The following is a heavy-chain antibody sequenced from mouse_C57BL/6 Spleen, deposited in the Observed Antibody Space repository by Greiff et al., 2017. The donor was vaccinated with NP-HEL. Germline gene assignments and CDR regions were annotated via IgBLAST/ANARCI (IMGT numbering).Heavy chain of an antibody. CDR2: IDPSDSYT. Sequence: VQLQQPGAELVKPGASVKLSCKASGYTFTSYWMQWVKQRPGQGLEWIGEIDPSDSYTNYNQTFKGKATLTVDTSSSTAYMQLSSLTSEDSAVYYCARFPQAWFAYWGQGTLVTVSA. CDR1: GYTFTSYW. CDR3: ARFPQAWFAY. J-gene: IGHJ3*01. V-gene: IGHV1-50*01.